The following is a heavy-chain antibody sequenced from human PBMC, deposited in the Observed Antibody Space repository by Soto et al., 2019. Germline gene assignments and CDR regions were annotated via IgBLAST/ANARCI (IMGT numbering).Heavy chain of an antibody. J-gene: IGHJ4*02. Sequence: QVQLVQSGAEVKKPGSSVKVSCKASGDTFSSYTISWVRQAPGQGLEWMGGIIPIFGTANYPQKFQGRVTITADESTGTAYMELRSLRSDDTAVYYCAGGGGRYGDYFDYWGQGTLVTVSS. V-gene: IGHV1-69*01. CDR1: GDTFSSYT. D-gene: IGHD4-17*01. CDR2: IIPIFGTA. CDR3: AGGGGRYGDYFDY.